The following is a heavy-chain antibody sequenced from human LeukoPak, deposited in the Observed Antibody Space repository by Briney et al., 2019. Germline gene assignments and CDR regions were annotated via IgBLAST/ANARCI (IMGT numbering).Heavy chain of an antibody. CDR3: ARAIAAAGPFDY. CDR2: INHSGST. D-gene: IGHD6-13*01. J-gene: IGHJ4*02. CDR1: GFTFSSYA. Sequence: GSLRLSCAASGFTFSSYAMNWVRQPPGKGLEWIGEINHSGSTNYNPSLKSRVTISVDTSKNQFSLKLSSVTAADTAVYYCARAIAAAGPFDYWGQGTLVTVSS. V-gene: IGHV4-34*01.